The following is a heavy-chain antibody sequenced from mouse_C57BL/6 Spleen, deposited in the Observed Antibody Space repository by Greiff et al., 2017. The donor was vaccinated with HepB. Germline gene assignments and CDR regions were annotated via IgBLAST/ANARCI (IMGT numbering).Heavy chain of an antibody. CDR2: IYPGDGDT. V-gene: IGHV1-82*01. J-gene: IGHJ4*01. Sequence: VQLQQSGPELVKPGASVKISCKASGYAFSSSWMNWVKQRPGKGLEWIGRIYPGDGDTNYNGKFKGKATLTADKSSSTAYMQLTSLTSEDSAVDFCARWRERLYAMDYWGQGTSVTVSS. CDR1: GYAFSSSW. CDR3: ARWRERLYAMDY.